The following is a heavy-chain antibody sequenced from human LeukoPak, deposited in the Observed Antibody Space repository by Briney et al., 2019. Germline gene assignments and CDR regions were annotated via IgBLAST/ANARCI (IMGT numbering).Heavy chain of an antibody. J-gene: IGHJ4*02. CDR2: ISYDGSNK. CDR3: AKELSDY. D-gene: IGHD3-16*02. Sequence: PGGSLRLSCAASGFTFSDYYMSWIRQAPGKGLEWVAVISYDGSNKYYADSVKGRFTISRDNSKNTLYLQMNSLRAEDTAVYYCAKELSDYWGQGTLVTVSS. V-gene: IGHV3-30*18. CDR1: GFTFSDYY.